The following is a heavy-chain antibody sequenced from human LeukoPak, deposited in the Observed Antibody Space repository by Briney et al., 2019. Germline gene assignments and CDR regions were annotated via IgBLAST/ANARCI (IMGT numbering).Heavy chain of an antibody. J-gene: IGHJ4*02. Sequence: SETLSLTCTVSGGSISSGGYYWSWIRQHLGKGLEWIGYIYYSGSTYYNPSLKSRVTISVDTSKNQFSLKLSSVTAADTAVYYCATVVAAAGNHIDYWGQGTLVTVSS. CDR3: ATVVAAAGNHIDY. CDR1: GGSISSGGYY. CDR2: IYYSGST. V-gene: IGHV4-31*03. D-gene: IGHD6-13*01.